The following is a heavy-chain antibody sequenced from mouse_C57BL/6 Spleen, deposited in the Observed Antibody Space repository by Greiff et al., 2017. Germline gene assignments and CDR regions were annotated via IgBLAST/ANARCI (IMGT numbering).Heavy chain of an antibody. Sequence: VQLKESGAELVRPGASGKLSCTASCFNIQDDYMHWVKQRPEQGLEWIGWIDPENGDTEYASKFQGKATITADTSSNTAYLQLSSLTSEDTAVYYCTTSGSSYWGQGTTLTVSS. CDR2: IDPENGDT. J-gene: IGHJ2*01. CDR1: CFNIQDDY. CDR3: TTSGSSY. D-gene: IGHD1-1*01. V-gene: IGHV14-4*01.